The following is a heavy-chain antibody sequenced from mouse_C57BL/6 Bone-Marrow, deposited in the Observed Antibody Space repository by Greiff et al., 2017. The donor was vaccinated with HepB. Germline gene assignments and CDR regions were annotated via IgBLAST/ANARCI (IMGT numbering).Heavy chain of an antibody. J-gene: IGHJ4*01. V-gene: IGHV1-54*01. Sequence: QVQLKESGAELVRPGTSVKVSCKASGYAFTNHLIEWVKQRPGQGLEWIGVINPGSGGTNYNEKFKGKATLTADKSSSTAYMQLSSLTSEDSAVYFCARERYDYDKDYWGQGTSVTVSS. CDR3: ARERYDYDKDY. CDR2: INPGSGGT. D-gene: IGHD2-4*01. CDR1: GYAFTNHL.